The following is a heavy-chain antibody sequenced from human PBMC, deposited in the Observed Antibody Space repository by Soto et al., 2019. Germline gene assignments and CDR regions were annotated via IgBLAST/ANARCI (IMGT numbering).Heavy chain of an antibody. CDR3: TTDSLFTGQLVRMDN. CDR1: GFTFSDAW. Sequence: GGSLILSCAASGFTFSDAWINWVRQAPGKGLEWVGRIKSKIDGGTTDFAAPVKGRFAISRDDSRDMAYMEMYSLKTDDTAVYYCTTDSLFTGQLVRMDNWGHGTLVTVSS. V-gene: IGHV3-15*07. CDR2: IKSKIDGGTT. D-gene: IGHD3-9*01. J-gene: IGHJ4*01.